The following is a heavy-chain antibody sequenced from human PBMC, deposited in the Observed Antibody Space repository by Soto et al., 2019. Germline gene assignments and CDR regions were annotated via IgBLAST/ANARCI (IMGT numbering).Heavy chain of an antibody. V-gene: IGHV1-18*01. D-gene: IGHD1-7*01. J-gene: IGHJ6*02. Sequence: AASVKVSCKASGYTFTSYGISWVRQAPGQGLEWMGWISAYNGNTNYAQKLQGRVTMTTDTSTSTAYMELRSLRSDDTAVYYCARDWNYVEYYYYYGMDVWGQGTTVTVSS. CDR1: GYTFTSYG. CDR2: ISAYNGNT. CDR3: ARDWNYVEYYYYYGMDV.